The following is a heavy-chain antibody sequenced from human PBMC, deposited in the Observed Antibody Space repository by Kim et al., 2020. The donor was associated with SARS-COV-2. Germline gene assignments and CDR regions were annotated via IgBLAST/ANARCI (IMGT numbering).Heavy chain of an antibody. J-gene: IGHJ4*02. CDR1: GFTFSSYS. Sequence: GGSLRLSCAASGFTFSSYSMNWVRQAPGKGLEWVSSISSSSSYIYYADSVKGRFTISRDNAKNSLYLQMNSLRAEDTAVYYCASTSIAAAGDDYWGQGTLVTVSS. V-gene: IGHV3-21*01. CDR2: ISSSSSYI. CDR3: ASTSIAAAGDDY. D-gene: IGHD6-13*01.